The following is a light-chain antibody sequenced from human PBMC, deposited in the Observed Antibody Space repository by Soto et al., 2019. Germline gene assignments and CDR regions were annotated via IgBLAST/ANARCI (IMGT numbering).Light chain of an antibody. Sequence: EIVMTKSPATVPVSTGERVTISRGASQSVSMDLAWYQQKPGQAPRLVIYGASTRATDIPATFTGSGAGTEVTLTIISLKSEDIEVYYCQQYNKWPQTFGQGTKVDIK. V-gene: IGKV3-15*01. CDR1: QSVSMD. CDR2: GAS. J-gene: IGKJ1*01. CDR3: QQYNKWPQT.